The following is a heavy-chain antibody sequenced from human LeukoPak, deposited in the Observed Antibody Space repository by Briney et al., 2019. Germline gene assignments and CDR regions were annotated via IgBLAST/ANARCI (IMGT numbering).Heavy chain of an antibody. D-gene: IGHD3-16*02. CDR3: ARGVWGSYRYPPYYFDY. Sequence: SVKVSCKASGGTFSSYAISWVRQAPGQGLEWMGRIIPIFGTANYAQKFQGRVTITTDESTSTAYMEPSSLGSEDTAVYYCARGVWGSYRYPPYYFDYWGQGTLVTVSS. CDR2: IIPIFGTA. J-gene: IGHJ4*02. CDR1: GGTFSSYA. V-gene: IGHV1-69*05.